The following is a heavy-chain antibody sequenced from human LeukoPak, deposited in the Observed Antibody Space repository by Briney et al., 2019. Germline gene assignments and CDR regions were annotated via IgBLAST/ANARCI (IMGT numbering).Heavy chain of an antibody. J-gene: IGHJ4*02. CDR1: GGSIRSSSYY. D-gene: IGHD3-22*01. V-gene: IGHV4-39*01. Sequence: SETLSLTCSVSGGSIRSSSYYWAWIRQPPGEGLEWIGSIYSSGSTYYNPSLKSRVTISVDTSKNQFSLKLSSVTAADTAVYYCASPRADYYDSSGYDYWGQGTLVTVSS. CDR2: IYSSGST. CDR3: ASPRADYYDSSGYDY.